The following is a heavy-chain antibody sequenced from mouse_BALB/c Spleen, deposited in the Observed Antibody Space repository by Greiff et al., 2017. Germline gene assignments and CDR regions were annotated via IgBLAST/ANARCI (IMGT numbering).Heavy chain of an antibody. D-gene: IGHD1-1*01. CDR1: GFSLTGYG. Sequence: VQLVESGPGLVAPSQSLSITCTVSGFSLTGYGVNWVRQPPGKGLEWLGMIWGDGSTDYNSALKSRLSISKDNSKSQVFLKMNSLQTDDTARYYCARVDYYGSSPWFAYWGQGTLVTVSA. J-gene: IGHJ3*01. CDR3: ARVDYYGSSPWFAY. V-gene: IGHV2-6-7*01. CDR2: IWGDGST.